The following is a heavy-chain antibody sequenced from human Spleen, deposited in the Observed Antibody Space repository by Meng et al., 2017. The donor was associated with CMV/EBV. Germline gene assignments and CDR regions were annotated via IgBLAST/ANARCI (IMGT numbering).Heavy chain of an antibody. CDR2: IIPIFGTA. CDR3: ARSCSGGGCYLNYYYGMDV. V-gene: IGHV1-69*05. J-gene: IGHJ6*02. D-gene: IGHD2-15*01. Sequence: SVKVSCKASGGTFSSYAISWVRQAPGQGLEWMGGIIPIFGTANYAQKFQGRVTITTDESTSPAYMELSSLTSDDTAVYYCARSCSGGGCYLNYYYGMDVWGQGTTVTVSS. CDR1: GGTFSSYA.